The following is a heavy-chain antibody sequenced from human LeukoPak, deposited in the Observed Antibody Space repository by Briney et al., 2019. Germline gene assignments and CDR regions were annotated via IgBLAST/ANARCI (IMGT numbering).Heavy chain of an antibody. Sequence: GGSLRLSCAASGFSFSSYGIHWVRQAPGKGLEWVASIRYDGSDKYYADSVKGRFTISRDNSKNTLYLQMDSLRAEDTAVYYCASETTRGYSYGSPTDGFDLWGQGTMVTVSS. CDR2: IRYDGSDK. D-gene: IGHD5-18*01. CDR1: GFSFSSYG. V-gene: IGHV3-30*02. J-gene: IGHJ3*01. CDR3: ASETTRGYSYGSPTDGFDL.